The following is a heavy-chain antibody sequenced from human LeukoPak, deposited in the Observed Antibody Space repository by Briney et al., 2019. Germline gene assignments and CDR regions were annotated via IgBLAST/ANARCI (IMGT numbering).Heavy chain of an antibody. J-gene: IGHJ4*02. V-gene: IGHV3-30-3*01. CDR3: AKDRGTSWYGEDY. Sequence: PGGSLRLSCAASGFTFSSYAMHWVRQAPGKGLEWVAVISYDGSNKYYADSVKGRFTISRDNSKNTLYLQMNSLRAEDTAVYYCAKDRGTSWYGEDYWGQGTLVAVSS. CDR1: GFTFSSYA. D-gene: IGHD6-13*01. CDR2: ISYDGSNK.